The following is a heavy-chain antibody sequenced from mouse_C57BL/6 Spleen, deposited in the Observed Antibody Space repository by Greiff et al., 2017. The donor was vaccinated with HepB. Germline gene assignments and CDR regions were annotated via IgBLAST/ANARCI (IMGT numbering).Heavy chain of an antibody. J-gene: IGHJ2*01. V-gene: IGHV5-4*01. Sequence: EVKVVESGGGLVKPEGSLKLSCAASGFTFSSYAMSWVRQTPEKRLEWVATISDGGSYTYYPDNVKGRFTISRDNAKNNLYLQMSHLKSEDTAMYYCARDSPKLLRSHFDYWGQGTTLTVSS. D-gene: IGHD1-1*01. CDR1: GFTFSSYA. CDR2: ISDGGSYT. CDR3: ARDSPKLLRSHFDY.